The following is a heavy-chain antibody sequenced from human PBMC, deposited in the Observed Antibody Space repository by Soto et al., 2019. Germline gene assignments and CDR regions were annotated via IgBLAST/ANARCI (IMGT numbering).Heavy chain of an antibody. Sequence: QVQLVESGGGVVQPGRSLRLSCAASGFTFSSYGMHWVRQAPGKGLEWVAVISYDGSNKYYADSVKGRFTISRDNSKNTLYLQMNSLRAEDTAVYYCANTPSDILTGYLPCQHWGQGTLVTVSS. J-gene: IGHJ1*01. CDR3: ANTPSDILTGYLPCQH. V-gene: IGHV3-30*18. CDR2: ISYDGSNK. D-gene: IGHD3-9*01. CDR1: GFTFSSYG.